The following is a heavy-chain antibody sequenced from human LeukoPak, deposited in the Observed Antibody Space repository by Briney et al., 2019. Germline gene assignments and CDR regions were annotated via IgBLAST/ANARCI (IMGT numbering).Heavy chain of an antibody. CDR3: ARELDIVVVPAAIAWFDP. D-gene: IGHD2-2*02. CDR2: IIPILGIA. V-gene: IGHV1-69*04. Sequence: ASVKVSCKASGGTFSSYAISRVRQAPGQGLEWMGRIIPILGIANYAQKFQGRVTITADKSTSTAYMELSSLRSEDTAVYYCARELDIVVVPAAIAWFDPWGQGTLVTVSS. CDR1: GGTFSSYA. J-gene: IGHJ5*02.